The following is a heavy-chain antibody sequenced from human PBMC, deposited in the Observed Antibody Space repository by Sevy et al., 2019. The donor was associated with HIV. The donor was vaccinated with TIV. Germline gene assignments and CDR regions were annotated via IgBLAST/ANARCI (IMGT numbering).Heavy chain of an antibody. CDR2: ISGSGGST. CDR3: AKAPNGYYGSGREGYYFDY. CDR1: GFTFSSYA. Sequence: GGLRLSCAASGFTFSSYAMSWVRQAPGKGLEWVSAISGSGGSTYYADSVKGRFTISRDNSKNTLYLRMNSLRAEDTAVYYCAKAPNGYYGSGREGYYFDYWGQGTLVTVSS. J-gene: IGHJ4*02. V-gene: IGHV3-23*01. D-gene: IGHD3-10*01.